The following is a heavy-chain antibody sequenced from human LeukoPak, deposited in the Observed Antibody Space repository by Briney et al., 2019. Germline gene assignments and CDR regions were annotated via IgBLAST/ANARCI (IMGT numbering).Heavy chain of an antibody. J-gene: IGHJ6*02. CDR2: IWYDGSNK. CDR1: GFTFSSYG. CDR3: ARGGTDFWSGYYTFVDV. D-gene: IGHD3-3*01. Sequence: TGGSLRLSCAASGFTFSSYGMHWVRQAPGKGLEWVAVIWYDGSNKYYADSVKGRFTISRDNSKNTLYLQMNSLRAEDTAVYYCARGGTDFWSGYYTFVDVWGQGTTVTVSS. V-gene: IGHV3-33*01.